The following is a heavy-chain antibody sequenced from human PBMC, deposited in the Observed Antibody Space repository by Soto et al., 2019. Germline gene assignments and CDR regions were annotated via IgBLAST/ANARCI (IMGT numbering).Heavy chain of an antibody. Sequence: GGSLRLSCAASGFTFSSYGMHWVRQAPGKGLEWVAVISYDGSNKYYADSVKGRFTISRDNSKNTLYLQMNSLRAEDTAVYYCAKGPQPGYCSGGSCYLFSSDPPDYWGHGTLVPVS. D-gene: IGHD2-15*01. CDR1: GFTFSSYG. CDR2: ISYDGSNK. V-gene: IGHV3-30*18. CDR3: AKGPQPGYCSGGSCYLFSSDPPDY. J-gene: IGHJ4*01.